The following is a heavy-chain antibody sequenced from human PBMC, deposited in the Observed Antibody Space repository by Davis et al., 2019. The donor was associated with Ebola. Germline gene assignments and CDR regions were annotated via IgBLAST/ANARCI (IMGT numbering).Heavy chain of an antibody. V-gene: IGHV1-46*01. Sequence: AASVKVSCKASGYTFTNYYMHWVRQAPGQGLEWMGMINPSGGSTKNAQKFQGRVTMTRDTSTSTVYMQLSSLRSEDTAVYYCAREIAAAGYWGQGTLVTVSS. CDR2: INPSGGST. D-gene: IGHD6-13*01. CDR1: GYTFTNYY. J-gene: IGHJ4*02. CDR3: AREIAAAGY.